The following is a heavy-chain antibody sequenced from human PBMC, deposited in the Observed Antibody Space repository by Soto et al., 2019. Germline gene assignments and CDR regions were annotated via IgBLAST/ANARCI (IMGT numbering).Heavy chain of an antibody. D-gene: IGHD5-12*01. J-gene: IGHJ5*02. CDR1: GGSISSGGYY. V-gene: IGHV4-31*03. Sequence: QVQLQESGPGLVKPSQTLSLTCTVSGGSISSGGYYWSWIRQHPGKGLEWIGYIYYSGITYNNPSLKSRVTLSVDTSKNQFSLKLRSVTAADTAVYYCARVYSGYDYRGWFDPWGQGSLVTVSS. CDR2: IYYSGIT. CDR3: ARVYSGYDYRGWFDP.